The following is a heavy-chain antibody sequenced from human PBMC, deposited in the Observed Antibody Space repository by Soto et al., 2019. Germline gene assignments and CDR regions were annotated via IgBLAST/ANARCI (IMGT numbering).Heavy chain of an antibody. Sequence: QGQLQEAGPGLVKPSQTLSLTCTVSGVSISSGGYYWICIRQHPGKGLEWIGYIYYSGSTYYYQSLKSRVTISVDTSKTQFSLKLSSVTAADTAVYYCASSLTVGYFDYWGQGTLVTVSS. J-gene: IGHJ4*02. CDR1: GVSISSGGYY. V-gene: IGHV4-31*03. D-gene: IGHD4-17*01. CDR3: ASSLTVGYFDY. CDR2: IYYSGST.